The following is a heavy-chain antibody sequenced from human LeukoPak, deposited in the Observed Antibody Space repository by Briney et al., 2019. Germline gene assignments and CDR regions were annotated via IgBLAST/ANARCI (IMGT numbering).Heavy chain of an antibody. D-gene: IGHD1-26*01. V-gene: IGHV3-23*01. CDR3: AKVPSGSPPY. CDR2: MTATGGAA. J-gene: IGHJ4*02. CDR1: GFTFSRYD. Sequence: PGGSLRLSCAGSGFTFSRYDMNWVRQAPGKGLEWISTMTATGGAAFYADSVKGRFTISRDNSKDTLYLQMNSLGADDTAVYYCAKVPSGSPPYWGQGTLVTVSS.